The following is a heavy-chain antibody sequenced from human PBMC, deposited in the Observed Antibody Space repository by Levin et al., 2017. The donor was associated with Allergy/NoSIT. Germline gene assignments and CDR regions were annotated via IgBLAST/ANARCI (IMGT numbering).Heavy chain of an antibody. D-gene: IGHD2/OR15-2a*01. V-gene: IGHV4-39*01. CDR1: GGSISSTSYY. CDR3: ARYLTFGWFDP. CDR2: IYYSGST. Sequence: SETLSLTCTVSGGSISSTSYYWGWIRQPPGKGLEWIGNIYYSGSTFYNPSLKSRLTISVDTSKNQFSLRLSSVTAADTAVYYCARYLTFGWFDPWGQGTLVTVSS. J-gene: IGHJ5*02.